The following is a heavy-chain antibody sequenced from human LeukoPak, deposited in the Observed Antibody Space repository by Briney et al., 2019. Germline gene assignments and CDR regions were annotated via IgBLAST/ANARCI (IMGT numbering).Heavy chain of an antibody. CDR2: FYYTGST. V-gene: IGHV4-39*01. J-gene: IGHJ3*02. CDR1: GGSISSTDYF. Sequence: KPSETLSLTCTVSGGSISSTDYFCGWIRQPPGKGLEWICYFYYTGSTSYNPSLKSGVTISVDTSKEQFSLKLTSVTAADTAVYYCARYLNYAFDIWGQGTMVTVSS. D-gene: IGHD1-7*01. CDR3: ARYLNYAFDI.